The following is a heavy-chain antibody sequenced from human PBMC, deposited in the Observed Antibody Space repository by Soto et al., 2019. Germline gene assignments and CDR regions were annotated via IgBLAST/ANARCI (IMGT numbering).Heavy chain of an antibody. CDR1: GGSISPYF. CDR2: VSYSGIT. Sequence: SETLSLTCTVSGGSISPYFWNWIRQSPGEGLEWIGYVSYSGITSYNPSLKTRVTISVDTSKNQFSLNLNPLTAADTAVYYCVRDMQLWRLDSWGQGTLVTVSS. CDR3: VRDMQLWRLDS. J-gene: IGHJ4*02. D-gene: IGHD2-21*01. V-gene: IGHV4-59*12.